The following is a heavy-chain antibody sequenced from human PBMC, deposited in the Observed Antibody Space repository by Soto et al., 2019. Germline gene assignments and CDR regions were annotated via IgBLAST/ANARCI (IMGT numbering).Heavy chain of an antibody. CDR3: ARQSGSGYYTVAY. CDR1: GGSISSGDYY. J-gene: IGHJ4*02. V-gene: IGHV4-39*01. Sequence: SETLSLTCTVSGGSISSGDYYWSWIRQPPGQGLEWIGIIYYSGSTYYNPSLKSRVTVSVDTSKNQFSLKLSSVTAADTAVYYCARQSGSGYYTVAYWGQGTLVTVSS. D-gene: IGHD3-22*01. CDR2: IYYSGST.